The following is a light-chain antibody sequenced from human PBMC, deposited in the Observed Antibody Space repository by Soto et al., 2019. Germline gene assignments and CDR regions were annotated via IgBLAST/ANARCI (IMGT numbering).Light chain of an antibody. J-gene: IGLJ1*01. CDR2: EVT. V-gene: IGLV2-14*01. Sequence: QSALTQPASVSGSPGQSITITCTGTSSDVGVDKYVSWYQQHPGKAPQLMIYEVTNRPSGVSNRFSGSKSGNTASLTISGLQAEDEGDYYCSSYASNTYVFGTGTKLTVL. CDR1: SSDVGVDKY. CDR3: SSYASNTYV.